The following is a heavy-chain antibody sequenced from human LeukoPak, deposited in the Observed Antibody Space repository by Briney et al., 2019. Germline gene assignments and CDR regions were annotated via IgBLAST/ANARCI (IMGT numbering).Heavy chain of an antibody. V-gene: IGHV1-18*01. Sequence: GASVKVSCKASGYXFTSYGISWVRQAPGQGLEWMGWISAYNGNTNYAQKLQGRVTMTTDTSTSTAYMELRSLRSDDTAVYYCARGDGPTGRDGLMVRGVINFDYWGQGTLVTVPS. CDR2: ISAYNGNT. CDR3: ARGDGPTGRDGLMVRGVINFDY. D-gene: IGHD3-10*01. J-gene: IGHJ4*02. CDR1: GYXFTSYG.